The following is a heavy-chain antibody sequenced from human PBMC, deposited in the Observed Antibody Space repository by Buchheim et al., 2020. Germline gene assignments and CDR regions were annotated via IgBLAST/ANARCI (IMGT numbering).Heavy chain of an antibody. D-gene: IGHD3-3*01. J-gene: IGHJ3*02. CDR1: GGSVTSGNFY. V-gene: IGHV4-61*01. Sequence: QVQLQESGPGLVKPSETLSVTCTVSGGSVTSGNFYWSWIRQPPGKGLEWIGYIYYSGSTNYNPSLKSRVTISVDTSKNQFSLKLSSVTAADTAVYYCARDRSITIFGVVTDPDAFDIWGQGT. CDR3: ARDRSITIFGVVTDPDAFDI. CDR2: IYYSGST.